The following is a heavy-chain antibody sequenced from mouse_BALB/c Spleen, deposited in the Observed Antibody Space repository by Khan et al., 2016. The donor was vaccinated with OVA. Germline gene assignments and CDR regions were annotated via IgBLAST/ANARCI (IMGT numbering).Heavy chain of an antibody. CDR3: ARDEYYGYWYVDV. D-gene: IGHD1-1*01. V-gene: IGHV3-5*02. CDR2: IYYSGTI. Sequence: EVKLLESGPGLVKPSQTVSLTCTVTGISITTRNYRWSWIRQFPGNKLEWIGYIYYSGTITYNPSLTSRATITRDTSKTQFVLEMNSVTAEDTATYYCARDEYYGYWYVDVWGAGTTVTVSS. J-gene: IGHJ1*01. CDR1: GISITTRNYR.